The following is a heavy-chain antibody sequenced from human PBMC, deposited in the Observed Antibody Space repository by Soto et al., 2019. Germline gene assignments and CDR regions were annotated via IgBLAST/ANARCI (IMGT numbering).Heavy chain of an antibody. CDR1: GFTVSSYA. J-gene: IGHJ4*02. CDR2: ISGSGGST. D-gene: IGHD3-10*01. V-gene: IGHV3-23*01. Sequence: PGGSLRLSCAASGFTVSSYAMSWVRQAPGKGLEWVSAISGSGGSTYYADSVKGRFTISRDNSKNTLYLQMNSLRAEDTAVYYCAKGLYYYGSGSYYNDVFYYWGQGTLVTVSS. CDR3: AKGLYYYGSGSYYNDVFYY.